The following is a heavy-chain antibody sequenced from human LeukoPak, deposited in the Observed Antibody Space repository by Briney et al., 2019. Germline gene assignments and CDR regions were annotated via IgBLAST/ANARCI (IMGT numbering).Heavy chain of an antibody. CDR2: ISAYNGNT. J-gene: IGHJ6*03. CDR1: GYTFTSYG. V-gene: IGHV1-18*01. CDR3: ARGGGSSYGDKPTTYYYYYMDV. D-gene: IGHD4-17*01. Sequence: ASVKVSCKASGYTFTSYGISWVRQAPGQGLEWMGWISAYNGNTNYAQKLQGRVTMTTDTSTSTAYMELRSLRSDDTAVYYCARGGGSSYGDKPTTYYYYYMDVWGKGTTVTVSS.